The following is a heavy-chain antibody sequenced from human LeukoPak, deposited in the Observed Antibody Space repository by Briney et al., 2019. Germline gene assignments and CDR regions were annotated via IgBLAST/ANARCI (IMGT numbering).Heavy chain of an antibody. CDR3: AKEESITMIVVVTPDLFDY. J-gene: IGHJ4*02. V-gene: IGHV3-74*01. CDR1: GFTFSSYW. CDR2: ITSDGSST. Sequence: GGSLRLSCAASGFTFSSYWMHWVRQAPGKGLVWVSRITSDGSSTSYADSVKGRFTISRDNAKNTLYLQMNSLRAEDTAVYYCAKEESITMIVVVTPDLFDYWGQGTLVTVSS. D-gene: IGHD3-22*01.